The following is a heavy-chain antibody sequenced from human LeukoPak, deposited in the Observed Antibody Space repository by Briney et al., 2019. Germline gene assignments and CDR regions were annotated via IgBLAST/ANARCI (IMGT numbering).Heavy chain of an antibody. J-gene: IGHJ6*03. Sequence: QSGGSLRLSCAASGFTFSSYGMSWVRQAPGKGLEWVSAISASGGSTYYADSVKGRFTISRDNSKNTLYLQMNSLRAEDTAVYYCAKRALDRTYYYYMDVWGKGTTVTISS. V-gene: IGHV3-23*01. CDR3: AKRALDRTYYYYMDV. CDR2: ISASGGST. CDR1: GFTFSSYG.